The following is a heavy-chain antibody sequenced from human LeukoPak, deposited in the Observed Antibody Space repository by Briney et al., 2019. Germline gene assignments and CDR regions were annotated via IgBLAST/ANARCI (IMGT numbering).Heavy chain of an antibody. D-gene: IGHD3-3*01. J-gene: IGHJ1*01. CDR3: ARDTVDNRSAYYYQY. Sequence: PGGSLRLSCAASGFTFIGYAMHWVRQAPGKGLEWVAVISSDGSKKYYADSVKGQFTLSRDNSKNTLYLQMNSLRAEDTAVYYCARDTVDNRSAYYYQYWGQGALVTVSS. CDR2: ISSDGSKK. V-gene: IGHV3-30-3*01. CDR1: GFTFIGYA.